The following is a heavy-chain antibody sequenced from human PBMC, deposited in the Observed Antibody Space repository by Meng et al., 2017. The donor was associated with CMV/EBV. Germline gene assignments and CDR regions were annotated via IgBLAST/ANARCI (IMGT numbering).Heavy chain of an antibody. CDR3: ARQWLLSHFDY. CDR2: IYYSGST. CDR1: GGSISSYY. D-gene: IGHD3-3*01. V-gene: IGHV4-59*01. J-gene: IGHJ4*02. Sequence: SETLSLTCTVSGGSISSYYWSWIRQPPGKGLEWIGYIYYSGSTNYNPSLKSRVTISVDTSKNQSSLKLSSVTAADTAVYYCARQWLLSHFDYWGQGTLVTVSS.